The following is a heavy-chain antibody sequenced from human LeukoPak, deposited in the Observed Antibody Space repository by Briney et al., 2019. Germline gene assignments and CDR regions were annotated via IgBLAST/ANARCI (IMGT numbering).Heavy chain of an antibody. CDR3: AGTYYYDSSGYYPAFDY. D-gene: IGHD3-22*01. V-gene: IGHV1-46*01. J-gene: IGHJ4*02. CDR2: INPSGGST. Sequence: EASVKVSCKASGYTFTSYYMHWVRQAPGQGLEWMGIINPSGGSTSYAQKFQGRVTMTRDTSASTAYMELSSLRSEDTAVYYCAGTYYYDSSGYYPAFDYWGQGTLVTVSS. CDR1: GYTFTSYY.